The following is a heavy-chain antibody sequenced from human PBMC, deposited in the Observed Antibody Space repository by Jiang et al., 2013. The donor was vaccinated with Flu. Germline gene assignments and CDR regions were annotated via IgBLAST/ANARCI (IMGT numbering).Heavy chain of an antibody. D-gene: IGHD3-9*01. V-gene: IGHV4-38-2*01. Sequence: LLKPSETLSLTCAVSGYSISSGYYWGWIRQPPGKGLEWIGSIYHSGSTYYNPSLKSRVTISVDTSKNQFSLKLSSVTAADTAVYYCARRGGYDILTGYPFYYFDYWGQGTLVTVSS. CDR2: IYHSGST. J-gene: IGHJ4*02. CDR3: ARRGGYDILTGYPFYYFDY. CDR1: GYSISSGYY.